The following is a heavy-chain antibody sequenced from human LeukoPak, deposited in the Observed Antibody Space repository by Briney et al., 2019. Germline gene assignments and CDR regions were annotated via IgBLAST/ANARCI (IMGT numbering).Heavy chain of an antibody. CDR3: ARATWDIVATIGFDY. V-gene: IGHV4-34*01. CDR1: GGSFSGYY. Sequence: SETLSLTCAVYGGSFSGYYWSRIRQPPGNGLEWIGEINHSGSTNYNPSLKSRVTISVDTSKNQFSLKLSSVTAADTAVYYCARATWDIVATIGFDYWGQGTLVTVSS. J-gene: IGHJ4*02. D-gene: IGHD5-12*01. CDR2: INHSGST.